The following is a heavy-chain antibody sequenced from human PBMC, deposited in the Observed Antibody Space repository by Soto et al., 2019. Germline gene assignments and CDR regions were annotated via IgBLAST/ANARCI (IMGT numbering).Heavy chain of an antibody. D-gene: IGHD3-3*01. CDR3: ARDGKGRHDFWSVYLHYYYGMDV. Sequence: GGSLRLSCAACGFTFSSDSMNWVRQAPGKGLEWVSSISSSSSYIYYADSVKGRFTISRDNAKNSLYLQMNSLRAEDTAVYYCARDGKGRHDFWSVYLHYYYGMDVWGQGTTVTVSS. J-gene: IGHJ6*02. V-gene: IGHV3-21*01. CDR2: ISSSSSYI. CDR1: GFTFSSDS.